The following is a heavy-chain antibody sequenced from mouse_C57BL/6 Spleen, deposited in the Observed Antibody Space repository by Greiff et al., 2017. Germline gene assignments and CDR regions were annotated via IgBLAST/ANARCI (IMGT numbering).Heavy chain of an antibody. D-gene: IGHD4-1*01. J-gene: IGHJ3*01. CDR3: ARSSANWDWFAY. CDR2: IDPNSGGT. CDR1: GYTFTSYW. Sequence: VQLQQPGAELVKPGASVKLSCKASGYTFTSYWMHWVKQRPGRGLEWIGRIDPNSGGTTYNEKFKSKATLTVDKPSSTAYMQLSSLTSEDSAVYYCARSSANWDWFAYWGQGTLVTVSA. V-gene: IGHV1-72*01.